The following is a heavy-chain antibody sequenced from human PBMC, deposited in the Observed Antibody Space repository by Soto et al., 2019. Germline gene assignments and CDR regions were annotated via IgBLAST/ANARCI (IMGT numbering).Heavy chain of an antibody. D-gene: IGHD6-19*01. CDR3: AGHRSGGWNNYFDP. Sequence: EVELVQSGAEVKKPGESLRISCRGSGTSFSNYWISWVRQTPGKGLEWMGRINPDDSYTIYSPSFEGHVTMSVDKSISTAYLQWSSLRASDTAMFYCAGHRSGGWNNYFDPWGQGTLVTVSS. J-gene: IGHJ5*02. V-gene: IGHV5-10-1*03. CDR1: GTSFSNYW. CDR2: INPDDSYT.